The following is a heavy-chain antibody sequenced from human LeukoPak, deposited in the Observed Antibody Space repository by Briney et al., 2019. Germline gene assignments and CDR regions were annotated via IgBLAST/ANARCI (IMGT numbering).Heavy chain of an antibody. CDR2: IYYSGST. D-gene: IGHD1-1*01. Sequence: PSETLSLTCTVSGGSISSSSYYWGWIRQPPGKGLEWIGSIYYSGSTYYDPSLKSRVSISVHTSKNQFSLKLRSVTAADTAVYYCARPVPSRLGWFDPWGQGTLVTVSS. V-gene: IGHV4-39*01. CDR3: ARPVPSRLGWFDP. J-gene: IGHJ5*02. CDR1: GGSISSSSYY.